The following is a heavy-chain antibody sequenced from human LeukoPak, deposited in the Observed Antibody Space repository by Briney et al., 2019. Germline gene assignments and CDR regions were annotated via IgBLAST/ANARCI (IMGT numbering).Heavy chain of an antibody. Sequence: GGSLRLSCAASGFSISNYWMSWVRQGPGKGLEWVASINPDGSAERYVDSVKGRFTISRDNAKNSMSLQMNSLSAEDTALFYCARLFGGVTTFDYWGQGTLVTVSS. CDR1: GFSISNYW. J-gene: IGHJ4*02. CDR3: ARLFGGVTTFDY. V-gene: IGHV3-7*01. CDR2: INPDGSAE. D-gene: IGHD4-17*01.